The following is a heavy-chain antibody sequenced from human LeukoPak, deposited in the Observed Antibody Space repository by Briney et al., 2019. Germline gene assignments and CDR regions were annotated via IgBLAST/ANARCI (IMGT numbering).Heavy chain of an antibody. D-gene: IGHD5-12*01. Sequence: GGSLRLSCAASGFSFSNYWMHWVGQAPGKGLVWVSRISSDGSSTSCADSVKGRFTISRDNAKNTLYLQMNSLRAEDTAVYYCARTAYSDYSLGFWGQGTLVTVSS. CDR3: ARTAYSDYSLGF. CDR2: ISSDGSST. CDR1: GFSFSNYW. J-gene: IGHJ4*02. V-gene: IGHV3-74*01.